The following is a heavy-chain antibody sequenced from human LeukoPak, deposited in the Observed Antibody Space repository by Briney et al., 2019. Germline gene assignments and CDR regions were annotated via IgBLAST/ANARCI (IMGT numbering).Heavy chain of an antibody. J-gene: IGHJ3*02. CDR3: ARIATVTDDAFDI. Sequence: ASVKVSCKASGYTFTSYYMHWVRQAPGQGLEWMGIVNPSGGSTSYAQKFQGRVTMTRDTSTSTVYMELSSLRSEDTAVYYCARIATVTDDAFDIWGQGTMVTVSS. CDR1: GYTFTSYY. D-gene: IGHD4-17*01. V-gene: IGHV1-46*01. CDR2: VNPSGGST.